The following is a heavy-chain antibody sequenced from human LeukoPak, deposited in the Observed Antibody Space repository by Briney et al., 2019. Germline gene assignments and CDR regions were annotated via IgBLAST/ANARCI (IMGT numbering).Heavy chain of an antibody. CDR1: GGSISSYY. J-gene: IGHJ2*01. D-gene: IGHD3-10*01. Sequence: SETLSLTCTVSGGSISSYYWSWIRQPPGKGLEWVGHIYYLGSTNYNPSLKSRVTISIDTSKNYFSLKLNSVIAADTGVYYCARDRPGSYWYFDLWGRGTLVTVSS. V-gene: IGHV4-59*01. CDR3: ARDRPGSYWYFDL. CDR2: IYYLGST.